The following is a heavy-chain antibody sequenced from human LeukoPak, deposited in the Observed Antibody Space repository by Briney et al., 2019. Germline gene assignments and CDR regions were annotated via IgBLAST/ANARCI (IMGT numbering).Heavy chain of an antibody. CDR2: IIPSGSTT. D-gene: IGHD5-24*01. CDR1: GFAFDIHG. V-gene: IGHV3-23*01. J-gene: IGHJ4*02. Sequence: GGSLRLSCAASGFAFDIHGMNWVRQAPGKGLEWVSGIIPSGSTTYYADSVKGRFTISRDNSKNTVYLQINSLRDEDTAVYYCARDRGWIQFEDWGQGTLVTVSS. CDR3: ARDRGWIQFED.